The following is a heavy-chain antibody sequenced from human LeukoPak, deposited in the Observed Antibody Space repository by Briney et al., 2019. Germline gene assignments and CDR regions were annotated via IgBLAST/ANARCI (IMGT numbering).Heavy chain of an antibody. CDR1: GYTFTGHY. V-gene: IGHV1-2*02. D-gene: IGHD3-22*01. CDR2: INPNSGGT. CDR3: ARVHSSGYYFFDY. J-gene: IGHJ4*02. Sequence: GASVKVSCKASGYTFTGHYMHWVRQAPGQGLEWMGWINPNSGGTNYAQKFQGRVTMTRDTSISTAYMELSRLRSDDTAVYYCARVHSSGYYFFDYWGQGTLVTVSS.